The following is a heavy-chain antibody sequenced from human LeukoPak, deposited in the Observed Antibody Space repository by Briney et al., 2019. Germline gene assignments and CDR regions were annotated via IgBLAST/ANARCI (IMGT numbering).Heavy chain of an antibody. V-gene: IGHV3-30*03. J-gene: IGHJ4*02. Sequence: GGSLRLSCAASGTMFSSYAKHWVRQAPGKGLEWVAVISYDGSNKYYADSVKGRFTFSRDNSKNTLYLQMNSLTVEDTAVYYCARSQSSSLIDYWGQGTLVTVSS. CDR2: ISYDGSNK. CDR3: ARSQSSSLIDY. CDR1: GTMFSSYA. D-gene: IGHD6-13*01.